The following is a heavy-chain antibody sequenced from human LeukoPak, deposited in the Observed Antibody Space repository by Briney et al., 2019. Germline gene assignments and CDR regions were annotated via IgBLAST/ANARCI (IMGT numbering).Heavy chain of an antibody. D-gene: IGHD6-6*01. CDR3: ARRFSNSHFDY. CDR1: GYSISSGYY. V-gene: IGHV4-38-2*01. CDR2: IYHRGST. Sequence: PSETLSLTCAVSGYSISSGYYWGWIRQPPGKGLEWIGNIYHRGSTYYNPSLKRRVTISVDTSKNQFSLKLSSVTAADTAVYYCARRFSNSHFDYWGQGTLVTVSS. J-gene: IGHJ4*02.